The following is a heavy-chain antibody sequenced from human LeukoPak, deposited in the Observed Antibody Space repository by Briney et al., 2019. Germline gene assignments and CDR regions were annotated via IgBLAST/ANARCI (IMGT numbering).Heavy chain of an antibody. D-gene: IGHD2-2*02. CDR3: AKAVDQLLYNYYYAMDV. V-gene: IGHV3-9*01. J-gene: IGHJ6*02. CDR2: ISWNSGTM. Sequence: PGRSLRLSCAASGFTFDDYAMHWVRQAPGKGLEWVSGISWNSGTMGYADSVKGRFTISRDNAKNSLYLQMNSLRAEDTALYYCAKAVDQLLYNYYYAMDVWGQGTTVTVSS. CDR1: GFTFDDYA.